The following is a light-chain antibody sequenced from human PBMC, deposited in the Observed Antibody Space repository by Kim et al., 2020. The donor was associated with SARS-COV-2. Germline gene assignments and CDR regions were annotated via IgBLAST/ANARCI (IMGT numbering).Light chain of an antibody. CDR3: QVWDSSSDHLV. V-gene: IGLV3-21*04. CDR2: YDS. CDR1: NIGSKS. J-gene: IGLJ2*01. Sequence: SYELTQPPSVSVAPGKTARITCGGNNIGSKSVHWDQQKPGQAPVLVIYYDSDRPSGIPERFSGSNSGNTATLTISRVEAGDEADYYCQVWDSSSDHLVFGGGTQLTVL.